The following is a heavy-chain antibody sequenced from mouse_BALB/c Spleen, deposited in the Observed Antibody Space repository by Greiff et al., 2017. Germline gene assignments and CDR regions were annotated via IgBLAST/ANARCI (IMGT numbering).Heavy chain of an antibody. CDR3: ARETGGEEFHYYAMDY. CDR2: IDPANGNT. CDR1: GFNIKDTY. J-gene: IGHJ4*01. Sequence: VQLKQSGAELVKPGDSVKLSCTASGFNIKDTYMHWVKQRPEQGLEWIGRIDPANGNTKYDPKFQGKATITADTSSNTAYLQLSSLTSEDTAVYYCARETGGEEFHYYAMDYWGQGTSVTVSS. V-gene: IGHV14-3*02.